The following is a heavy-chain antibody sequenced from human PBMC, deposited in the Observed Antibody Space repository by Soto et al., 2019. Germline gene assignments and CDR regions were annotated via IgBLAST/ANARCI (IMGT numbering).Heavy chain of an antibody. V-gene: IGHV4-31*03. J-gene: IGHJ4*02. CDR2: IYYSGST. CDR1: SGSISSGVYY. D-gene: IGHD2-15*01. Sequence: QVQLQESGPGVVTPSQTLSLPCTVSSGSISSGVYYWNSIRQPPGKGLEWIGYIYYSGSTYYNPSLKGRVTIAVDRSKNQLSLKLSTVTAADTAVYYSARDRSVHCRFDYWGQGTPVTVSS. CDR3: ARDRSVHCRFDY.